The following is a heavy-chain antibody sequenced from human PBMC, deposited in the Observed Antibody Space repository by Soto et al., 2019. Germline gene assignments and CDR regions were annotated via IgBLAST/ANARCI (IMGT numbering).Heavy chain of an antibody. D-gene: IGHD6-19*01. CDR2: INAGNANT. V-gene: IGHV1-3*01. J-gene: IGHJ4*02. CDR1: GYTFTNYA. CDR3: ARDLGAVAGKFYFDY. Sequence: QVQLVQSGAEVKNPGASVKVSCKASGYTFTNYAIHWVRQAPGQRLEWMGWINAGNANTKYSQNFQGRVTMTRDTSASTAYREPTSLTSEDTAVYYCARDLGAVAGKFYFDYWGQGTLVTVSS.